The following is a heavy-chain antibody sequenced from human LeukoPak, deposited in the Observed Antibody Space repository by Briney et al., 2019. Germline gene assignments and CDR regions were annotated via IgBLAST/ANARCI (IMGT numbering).Heavy chain of an antibody. V-gene: IGHV4-34*01. D-gene: IGHD2-15*01. CDR1: GGSFSGYY. CDR2: INHSGSN. CDR3: GRGVSCSGGSFWPYYFDY. J-gene: IGHJ4*02. Sequence: SETLSLTCALYGGSFSGYYWRWIRQPPGKGLEWIGEINHSGSNNYNPSLKSRATISVDTSKNQFSLKLSSVAAADTAVDYCGRGVSCSGGSFWPYYFDYWGQGTLVTVSS.